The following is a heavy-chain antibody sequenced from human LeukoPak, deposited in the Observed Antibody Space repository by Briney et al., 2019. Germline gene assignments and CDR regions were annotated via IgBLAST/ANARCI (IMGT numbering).Heavy chain of an antibody. V-gene: IGHV4-4*07. D-gene: IGHD6-19*01. CDR2: IDTSGST. CDR1: GGSISSYY. Sequence: PSETLSLTCTVSGGSISSYYWSWIRQPAGKGLEWIGRIDTSGSTNYNPSLKSRVTMSVDTSKNQFSLKLSSVTAADTAVYYCARDLTPVGQWLVREGDWFDPWGQGTLVTVSS. CDR3: ARDLTPVGQWLVREGDWFDP. J-gene: IGHJ5*02.